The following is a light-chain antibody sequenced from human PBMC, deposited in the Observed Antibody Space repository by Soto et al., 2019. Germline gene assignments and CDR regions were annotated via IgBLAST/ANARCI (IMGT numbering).Light chain of an antibody. J-gene: IGLJ3*02. Sequence: QSALTQPASVSGSPGQSITISCTGTTSDVGRYNYVSWHQQHPGKAPKLLIFDVSNRPSGVSARFSGAKSGTTASLPISGLQAEDEADYYCNSYTTGTTWVFGGGTKHTVL. CDR2: DVS. CDR3: NSYTTGTTWV. CDR1: TSDVGRYNY. V-gene: IGLV2-14*01.